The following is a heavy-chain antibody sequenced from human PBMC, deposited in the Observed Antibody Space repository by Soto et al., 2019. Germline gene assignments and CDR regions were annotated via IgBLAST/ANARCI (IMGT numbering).Heavy chain of an antibody. Sequence: GASVKVSCKASGYTFTGYYMHWVRQAPGQGLEWMGWINPNSGGTNYAQKIQGWVTMTRDTSISTAYMELSRLRSDDTAVYYCARGSTGGSSSRMDYYYYGMDVWGQGTTVTVSS. CDR2: INPNSGGT. J-gene: IGHJ6*02. CDR1: GYTFTGYY. V-gene: IGHV1-2*04. D-gene: IGHD6-6*01. CDR3: ARGSTGGSSSRMDYYYYGMDV.